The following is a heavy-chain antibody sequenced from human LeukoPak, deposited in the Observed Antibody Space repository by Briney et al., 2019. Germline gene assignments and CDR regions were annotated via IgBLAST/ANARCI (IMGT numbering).Heavy chain of an antibody. Sequence: SVKVSCKASGGTFCSHAITWVRQAPGQGLEWMGGTIPYFDATNYAQKFQGRVTITADESTNTAYMELSSLRSDDTAVYFCARDKGGDLGRYYYYGMDVWGQGTTVTVSS. J-gene: IGHJ6*02. CDR1: GGTFCSHA. V-gene: IGHV1-69*13. CDR2: TIPYFDAT. D-gene: IGHD3-16*01. CDR3: ARDKGGDLGRYYYYGMDV.